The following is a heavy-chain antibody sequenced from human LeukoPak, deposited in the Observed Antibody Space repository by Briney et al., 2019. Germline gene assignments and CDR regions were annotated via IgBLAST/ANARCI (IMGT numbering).Heavy chain of an antibody. CDR2: IYTSGST. Sequence: PSQTLSLTCTVSGNSISSGDNYWSWIRQPAGKGLEWIGRIYTSGSTNYNPSLKSRVTISGDTSKNQFSLRLSSVTAADTSVYYCARASYSYDINGWVPFDYWGQGTLVTVSS. V-gene: IGHV4-61*02. J-gene: IGHJ4*02. CDR3: ARASYSYDINGWVPFDY. CDR1: GNSISSGDNY. D-gene: IGHD3-22*01.